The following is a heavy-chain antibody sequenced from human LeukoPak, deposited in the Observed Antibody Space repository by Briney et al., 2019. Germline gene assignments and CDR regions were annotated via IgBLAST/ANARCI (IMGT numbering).Heavy chain of an antibody. J-gene: IGHJ4*02. CDR1: GFTFSRYS. Sequence: GGSLRLSCAASGFTFSRYSMNWVRQAPGKGLEWVSSISSGSSYIYYADSVKGRFTISRDNAKNSLYLQMNSLRAEDTAVYYCARAKPKNMVRGLIMRRESRYYFDYWGQGTLVTVSS. V-gene: IGHV3-21*04. D-gene: IGHD3-10*01. CDR2: ISSGSSYI. CDR3: ARAKPKNMVRGLIMRRESRYYFDY.